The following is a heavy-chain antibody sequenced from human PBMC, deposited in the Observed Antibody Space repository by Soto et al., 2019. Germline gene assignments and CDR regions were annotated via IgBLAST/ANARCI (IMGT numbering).Heavy chain of an antibody. CDR2: INAGNGDT. CDR3: TSAPRFEA. Sequence: ASVKVSCKASGYTFTSFHIHWVRQVPGQRLEWMGWINAGNGDTKYSQKSQGRVTVTRDTSASTAYLELISLRSEDTAVYYCTSAPRFEAWGQGTLVTVSS. D-gene: IGHD3-9*01. V-gene: IGHV1-3*01. CDR1: GYTFTSFH. J-gene: IGHJ1*01.